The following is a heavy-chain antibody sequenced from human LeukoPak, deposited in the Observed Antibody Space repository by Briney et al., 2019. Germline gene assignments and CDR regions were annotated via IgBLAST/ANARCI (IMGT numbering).Heavy chain of an antibody. CDR1: GGSISSGSYY. V-gene: IGHV4-61*02. CDR2: IYTSGST. J-gene: IGHJ4*02. Sequence: SETLSLTCTVSGGSISSGSYYWSWIRQPAGKGLEWIGRIYTSGSTNYNPSLKSRVTISVDTSKNQFSLKLSSVTAADTAVYYCARAQSDYYYDSSGYYLVYWGQGTLVTVSS. D-gene: IGHD3-22*01. CDR3: ARAQSDYYYDSSGYYLVY.